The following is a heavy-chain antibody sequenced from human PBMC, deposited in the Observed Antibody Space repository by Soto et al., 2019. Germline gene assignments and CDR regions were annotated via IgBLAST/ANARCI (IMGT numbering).Heavy chain of an antibody. J-gene: IGHJ3*01. CDR3: ARRLWPGALDV. Sequence: QVQLVQSGAEVKKPGASVKVSCKAAGSTFRGYYVHWERQAPGQGLEWEGLLNFNGGDTRSAQTFKGRVTMTRDTSISTVYMELYRLTFDDAAVYYCARRLWPGALDVWGQGSMVTVSS. CDR2: LNFNGGDT. CDR1: GSTFRGYY. D-gene: IGHD3-16*01. V-gene: IGHV1-2*02.